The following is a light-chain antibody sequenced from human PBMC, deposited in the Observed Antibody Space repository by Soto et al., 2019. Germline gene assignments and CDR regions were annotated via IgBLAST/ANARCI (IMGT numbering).Light chain of an antibody. CDR1: QSISSY. V-gene: IGKV1-39*01. CDR3: QRSYSTSWT. CDR2: AAS. J-gene: IGKJ1*01. Sequence: DIQMTQSPSSLSASVGDRVTITCRASQSISSYLNWYQQKPGKAPKLLIYAASSLQSGVPSRFSGSGSGTDFTLTSSSLHPELFATYYCQRSYSTSWTFDQATKVAIK.